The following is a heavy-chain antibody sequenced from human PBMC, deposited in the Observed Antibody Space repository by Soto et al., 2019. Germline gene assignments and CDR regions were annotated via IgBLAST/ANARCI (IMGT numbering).Heavy chain of an antibody. CDR2: IYYSGST. D-gene: IGHD3-9*01. J-gene: IGHJ4*02. V-gene: IGHV4-59*01. CDR3: ARGGSNFDWLLPFDY. Sequence: SETLSLTCTVSCGSISSYYWSWIRQPPGKGLEWIGYIYYSGSTNYNPSLKSRVTISVDTSKNQFSLKLSSVTAADTAVYYCARGGSNFDWLLPFDYWGQGTLVTVSS. CDR1: CGSISSYY.